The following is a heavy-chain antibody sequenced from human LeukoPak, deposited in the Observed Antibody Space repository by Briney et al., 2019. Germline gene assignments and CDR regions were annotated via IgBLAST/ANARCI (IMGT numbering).Heavy chain of an antibody. Sequence: SQTLSLTCALSGDGFSSNSAAWDWLRQSPSRGREWLGRTYYRSKWYNDYAVSVKSRITTNPDTSKNPFSLQLNSVTPEDTAVYYCARDFRSTPWFAPWGQGTLVTVSS. CDR3: ARDFRSTPWFAP. J-gene: IGHJ5*02. D-gene: IGHD2-15*01. CDR1: GDGFSSNSAA. CDR2: TYYRSKWYN. V-gene: IGHV6-1*01.